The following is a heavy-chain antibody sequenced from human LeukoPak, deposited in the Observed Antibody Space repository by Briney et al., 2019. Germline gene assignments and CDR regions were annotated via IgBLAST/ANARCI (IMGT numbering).Heavy chain of an antibody. CDR2: IYYSGST. Sequence: SETLSLTCTVSGGSMSSYYWSWIRQPPGKGLEWIGYIYYSGSTNYNPSLKSRVTISVGTSKNQFTLKLSSVTAADTAVYYCARGRYGWLPFDYWGQGTLVTASS. J-gene: IGHJ4*02. CDR1: GGSMSSYY. D-gene: IGHD3-16*01. V-gene: IGHV4-59*01. CDR3: ARGRYGWLPFDY.